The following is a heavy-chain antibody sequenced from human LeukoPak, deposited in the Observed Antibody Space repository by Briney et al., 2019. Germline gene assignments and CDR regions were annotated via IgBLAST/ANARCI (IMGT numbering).Heavy chain of an antibody. D-gene: IGHD2-15*01. CDR1: GFTFSSYG. J-gene: IGHJ2*01. Sequence: PGRSLRLSCAASGFTFSSYGMHWVRQAPGKGLEWVAVIWYDGSNKHYADSVKGRFTISRDNPKNTVYLQMNSLSAEDTAVYYCAKGPAPYCSGGSCYSPHWYFDLWGRGTLVTVSS. CDR3: AKGPAPYCSGGSCYSPHWYFDL. V-gene: IGHV3-33*06. CDR2: IWYDGSNK.